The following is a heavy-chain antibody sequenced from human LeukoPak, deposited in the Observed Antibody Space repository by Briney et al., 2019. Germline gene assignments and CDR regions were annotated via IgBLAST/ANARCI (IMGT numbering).Heavy chain of an antibody. V-gene: IGHV4-59*08. J-gene: IGHJ4*02. CDR1: GGSISSYY. CDR2: IYYSGST. CDR3: ARYDSNRPFDY. D-gene: IGHD4-11*01. Sequence: SETLSLTCTVYGGSISSYYWSWIRQPPGKGLEWIGYIYYSGSTNYNPSLKSRVTISVDTSKNQFSLKLSSVTAADTAVYYCARYDSNRPFDYWGQGTLVTVSS.